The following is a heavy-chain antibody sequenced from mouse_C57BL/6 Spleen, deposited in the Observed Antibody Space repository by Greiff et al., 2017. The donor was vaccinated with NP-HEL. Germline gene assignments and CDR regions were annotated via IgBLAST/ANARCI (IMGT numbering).Heavy chain of an antibody. CDR3: AREDYGSSYYFDY. CDR1: GFNIKDYY. CDR2: IDPEDGAT. Sequence: EVKLQESGAELVKPGASVKLSCTASGFNIKDYYMHWVKQRPEQGLEWIGRIDPEDGATKYAPKFQGKATITADTSSNTAYLQLSSLTSEDTAVYYCAREDYGSSYYFDYWGQGTTLTVSS. J-gene: IGHJ2*01. V-gene: IGHV14-2*01. D-gene: IGHD1-1*01.